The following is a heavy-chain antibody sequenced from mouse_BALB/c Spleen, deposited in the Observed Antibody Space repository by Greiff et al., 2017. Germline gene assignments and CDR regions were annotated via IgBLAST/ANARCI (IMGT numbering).Heavy chain of an antibody. D-gene: IGHD2-10*02. Sequence: QVQLQQSGPELVKPGASVKISCKASGYAFSSTWMNWVKQRPGQGLEWIGRIYPGDGDTNYNGKFKGKATLTADKSSSTAYMQLSSLTSVDSAVYFCARGKYGKYYYAMDYWGQGTSVTVSS. CDR3: ARGKYGKYYYAMDY. CDR1: GYAFSSTW. J-gene: IGHJ4*01. CDR2: IYPGDGDT. V-gene: IGHV1-82*01.